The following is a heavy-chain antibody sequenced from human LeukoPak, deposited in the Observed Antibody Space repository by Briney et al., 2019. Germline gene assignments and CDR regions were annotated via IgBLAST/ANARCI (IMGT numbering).Heavy chain of an antibody. J-gene: IGHJ3*02. CDR3: ARHNDIVVVVAASDDAFDI. CDR2: IYYSGST. D-gene: IGHD2-15*01. Sequence: PSETLSLTCTVSGGSISSSSYYWGWLRQPPGKGLEWIVSIYYSGSTYYNPSLKSPVTISVDTSKNHFSLKLSSVTAADTAVYYCARHNDIVVVVAASDDAFDIWGQGTMVTVSS. CDR1: GGSISSSSYY. V-gene: IGHV4-39*01.